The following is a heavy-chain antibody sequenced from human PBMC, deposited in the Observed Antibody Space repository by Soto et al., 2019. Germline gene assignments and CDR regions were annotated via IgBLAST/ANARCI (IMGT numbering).Heavy chain of an antibody. CDR2: ISYDGSNK. V-gene: IGHV3-30-3*01. CDR1: GFTFSSYA. Sequence: PGGSLRLSCAASGFTFSSYAMHWVRQAPGKGLEWVAVISYDGSNKYYADSVKGRFTISRDNSKNTLYLQMNSLRAEDTAVYYCARALNDGDYFQRVYYYYYYGMDVWGQGTTVTVSS. CDR3: ARALNDGDYFQRVYYYYYYGMDV. D-gene: IGHD4-17*01. J-gene: IGHJ6*02.